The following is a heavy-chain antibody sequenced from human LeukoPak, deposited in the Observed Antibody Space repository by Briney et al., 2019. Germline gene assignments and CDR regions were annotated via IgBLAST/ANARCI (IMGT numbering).Heavy chain of an antibody. V-gene: IGHV1-18*01. CDR3: ARDFSYYDSSGYYPFDY. CDR1: GYTFTTYP. CDR2: ISAYNGNT. Sequence: ASVKVSCKASGYTFTTYPINWVRQAPGQGLEWMGWISAYNGNTNYAQKLQGRVTMTTDTSTSTAYMELRSLRSDDTAVYYCARDFSYYDSSGYYPFDYWGQGTLVTVSS. J-gene: IGHJ4*02. D-gene: IGHD3-22*01.